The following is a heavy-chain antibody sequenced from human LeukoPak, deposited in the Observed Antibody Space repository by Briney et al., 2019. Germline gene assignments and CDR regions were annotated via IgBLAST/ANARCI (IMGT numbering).Heavy chain of an antibody. CDR1: GGSISSGSYY. CDR2: IYTSGST. Sequence: SQTLSLTCTVSGGSISSGSYYWSWIRQPAGKGLEWIGRIYTSGSTNYNPSLKSRVTISVDTSKNQFSLKLSSVTAADTAVYYCAREIVVVPAAIWFDPWGQGTLVTASS. J-gene: IGHJ5*02. D-gene: IGHD2-2*01. CDR3: AREIVVVPAAIWFDP. V-gene: IGHV4-61*02.